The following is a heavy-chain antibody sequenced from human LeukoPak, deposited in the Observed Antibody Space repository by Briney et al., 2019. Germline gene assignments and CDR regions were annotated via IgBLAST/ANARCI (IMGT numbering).Heavy chain of an antibody. J-gene: IGHJ4*02. CDR2: INWNGGST. Sequence: PGGSLRLSCAASGFTLDDYGMSWVRQAPGKGLEWVSGINWNGGSTGYADSVKGRFTISRDNAKNSLYLQMNSPRAEDTALYYCAREACCSGGSCYFDYWGQGTLVTVSP. V-gene: IGHV3-20*04. CDR3: AREACCSGGSCYFDY. D-gene: IGHD2-15*01. CDR1: GFTLDDYG.